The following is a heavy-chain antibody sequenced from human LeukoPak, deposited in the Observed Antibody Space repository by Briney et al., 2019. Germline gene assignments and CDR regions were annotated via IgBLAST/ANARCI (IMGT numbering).Heavy chain of an antibody. CDR3: ARDQDYGTFDY. D-gene: IGHD4-17*01. V-gene: IGHV3-30*04. CDR2: ISDDGNSK. CDR1: GFSFSSHA. J-gene: IGHJ4*02. Sequence: SGGSLRLSCVTSGFSFSSHAMHWVRQAPGKGLEWVAVISDDGNSKYYADSVKGRFTISRDNSKNTLYLQMNSLRAEDTAVYYCARDQDYGTFDYWGQGTLVTVSS.